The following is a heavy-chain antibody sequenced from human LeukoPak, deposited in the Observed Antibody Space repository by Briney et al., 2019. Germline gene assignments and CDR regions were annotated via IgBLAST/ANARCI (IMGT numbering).Heavy chain of an antibody. CDR1: GYSFTSYW. Sequence: GASLQISCKGSGYSFTSYWIGWVRPMPGKGLEWMGIIYPGDSDTRYSPSFQGQVTISADKSISTAYLQWSSLKASDTAMYYCARLSLGYYYDSSGYSWGQGTLVTVSS. CDR3: ARLSLGYYYDSSGYS. CDR2: IYPGDSDT. D-gene: IGHD3-22*01. J-gene: IGHJ4*02. V-gene: IGHV5-51*01.